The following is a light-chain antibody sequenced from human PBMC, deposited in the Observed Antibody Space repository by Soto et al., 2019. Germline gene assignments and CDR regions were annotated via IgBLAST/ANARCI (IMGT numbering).Light chain of an antibody. CDR1: QSVSSN. CDR3: QQYNNWPWT. V-gene: IGKV3-15*01. Sequence: EIVLTQPPATLSVSPGERATLSCRASQSVSSNLAWYQQKPGQAPRLLIYGASTRATGIPARFSGSGSGTDFTLTISSLQSEDFAVYYCQQYNNWPWTFGQGTKVGIK. J-gene: IGKJ1*01. CDR2: GAS.